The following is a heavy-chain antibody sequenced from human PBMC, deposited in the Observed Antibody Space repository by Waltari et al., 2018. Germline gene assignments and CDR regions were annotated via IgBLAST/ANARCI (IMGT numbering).Heavy chain of an antibody. J-gene: IGHJ6*03. CDR2: IYHRGET. Sequence: QVQLQESGPGLVKPSQTLSLTCTVSGGSINSGTYYWSWIRQSPGKGLEWIGYIYHRGETYDNPSLKSRITSSVDTSRGQFSLKLAYVTAADSAMYYCARSTVTTDDYYYYYMDVWGKGTTVTISS. CDR3: ARSTVTTDDYYYYYMDV. D-gene: IGHD4-17*01. CDR1: GGSINSGTYY. V-gene: IGHV4-30-4*01.